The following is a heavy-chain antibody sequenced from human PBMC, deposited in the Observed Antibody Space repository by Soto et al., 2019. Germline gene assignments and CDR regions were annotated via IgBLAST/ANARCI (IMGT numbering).Heavy chain of an antibody. V-gene: IGHV1-46*01. D-gene: IGHD3-10*01. CDR1: GYTFTSYY. CDR3: ARVPYLGLLWFGELFDY. J-gene: IGHJ4*02. Sequence: ASVKVSCKASGYTFTSYYMHWVRQAPGQGLEWMGIINPSGGSTSYAQKFQGRVTMTRDTSTSTVYMELSSLRSEDTAVYYCARVPYLGLLWFGELFDYWGQGTLVTVSS. CDR2: INPSGGST.